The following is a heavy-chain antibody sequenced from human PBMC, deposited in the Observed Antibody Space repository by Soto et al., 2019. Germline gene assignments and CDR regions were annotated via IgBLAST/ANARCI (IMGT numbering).Heavy chain of an antibody. CDR2: MHYTGFS. CDR3: ARVEGCSGGSCYSNWFDP. D-gene: IGHD2-15*01. CDR1: GDSVTSHY. Sequence: PSETLSLTCSFSGDSVTSHYLTWIRQSPEKGLEWIGYMHYTGFSHYNPSLKSRLTISVDRSKNQFTLKLSSVTAADTAVYYCARVEGCSGGSCYSNWFDPWGQGTLVTVSS. V-gene: IGHV4-59*02. J-gene: IGHJ5*02.